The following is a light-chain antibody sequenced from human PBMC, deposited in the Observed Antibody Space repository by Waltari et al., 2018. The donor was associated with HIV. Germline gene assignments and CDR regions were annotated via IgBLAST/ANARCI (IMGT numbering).Light chain of an antibody. J-gene: IGLJ2*01. CDR2: DNH. Sequence: QSVLTQPPSVSAAPGQKVTISCSGSSSNIGNNYVSWYQQLPGTAPKLRIYDNHKRPSGIPDRFSGSQSGTSATLGITGLQTGDEGDYYCGTWDTSLSAEVFGGGTKLTVL. CDR3: GTWDTSLSAEV. V-gene: IGLV1-51*01. CDR1: SSNIGNNY.